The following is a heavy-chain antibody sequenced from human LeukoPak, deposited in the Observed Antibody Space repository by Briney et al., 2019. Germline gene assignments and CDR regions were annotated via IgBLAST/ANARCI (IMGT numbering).Heavy chain of an antibody. D-gene: IGHD1-14*01. CDR2: MYFSGST. CDR3: ATDFLSGTLFN. V-gene: IGHV4-39*02. Sequence: AETLSLTCTVSGGSISSGPYYWGWIRQPPGKGLEWIGVMYFSGSTHYNPSLKSRVTMSVDTSKNQFSLELSSVTAADTAVYYCATDFLSGTLFNWGQGTLVTVSS. CDR1: GGSISSGPYY. J-gene: IGHJ4*02.